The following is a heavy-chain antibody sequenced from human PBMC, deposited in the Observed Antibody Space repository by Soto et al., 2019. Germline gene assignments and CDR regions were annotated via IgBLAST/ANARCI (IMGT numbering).Heavy chain of an antibody. CDR1: GFTFSSYA. CDR3: AKDYDYGDYVWYFDY. CDR2: ISGSGGST. J-gene: IGHJ4*02. Sequence: GGSLRLSCAASGFTFSSYAMSWVRQAPGKGLEWVSAISGSGGSTYYADSVKGRFTISGDNSKNTLYLQMNSLRAEDTAVYYCAKDYDYGDYVWYFDYWGQGTLVTVSS. D-gene: IGHD4-17*01. V-gene: IGHV3-23*01.